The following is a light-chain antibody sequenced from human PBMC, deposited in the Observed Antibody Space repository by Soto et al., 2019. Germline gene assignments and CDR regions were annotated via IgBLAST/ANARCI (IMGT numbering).Light chain of an antibody. CDR3: AAWDDSLKV. V-gene: IGLV1-47*01. J-gene: IGLJ1*01. Sequence: QSVLTQPPSASGTPGQRVTISCSGSSSNIGSNYVYWYQQLPGTAPKLLIYRNNQRPSGVPDRFSGSKSGTSASLAISGLRSEDEADYYCAAWDDSLKVFGTGTQLTGL. CDR1: SSNIGSNY. CDR2: RNN.